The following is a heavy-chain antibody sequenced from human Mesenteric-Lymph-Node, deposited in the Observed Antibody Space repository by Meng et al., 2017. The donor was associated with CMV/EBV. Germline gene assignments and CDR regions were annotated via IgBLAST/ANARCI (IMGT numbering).Heavy chain of an antibody. CDR1: GGSVRGDGFY. Sequence: SETLSLTCTVSGGSVRGDGFYWTWIRQPPGKGLEWIGYIYYSGSTNYNPSLKSRVTISVDTSKNQFSLKLSSVTAADTAVYYCARGFDWYSGSYYVYWGQGTLVTVSS. CDR3: ARGFDWYSGSYYVY. J-gene: IGHJ4*02. CDR2: IYYSGST. D-gene: IGHD1-26*01. V-gene: IGHV4-61*08.